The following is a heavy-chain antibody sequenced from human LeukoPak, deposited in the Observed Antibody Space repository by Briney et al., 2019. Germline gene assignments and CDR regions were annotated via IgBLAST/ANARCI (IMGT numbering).Heavy chain of an antibody. CDR2: VYQSGNT. Sequence: PSETLSLTCTVYRYSISGGFFWGWVRQPPGKGLEWIGSVYQSGNTYYNPSLKGRATISLDRSKNQFSLKLSFVTAADTAVYYCARGRYSYGPHYYYYLDVWGKGTTVTISS. CDR3: ARGRYSYGPHYYYYLDV. D-gene: IGHD5-18*01. J-gene: IGHJ6*03. CDR1: RYSISGGFF. V-gene: IGHV4-38-2*02.